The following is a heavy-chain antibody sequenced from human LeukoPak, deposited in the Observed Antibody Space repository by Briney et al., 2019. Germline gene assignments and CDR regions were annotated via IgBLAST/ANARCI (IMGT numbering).Heavy chain of an antibody. CDR2: IKRETDGGTT. V-gene: IGHV3-15*07. CDR3: TTGGGVGAIRTGAY. CDR1: GFTFSNTW. J-gene: IGHJ4*02. Sequence: GGSLRLSCAASGFTFSNTWMNWVRQCPGKGLEWVGRIKRETDGGTTDHAAPVKGRFTISRDDSKNTLYLQMNSLKIEDTAVYYCTTGGGVGAIRTGAYWGQGTLVTVSS. D-gene: IGHD1-26*01.